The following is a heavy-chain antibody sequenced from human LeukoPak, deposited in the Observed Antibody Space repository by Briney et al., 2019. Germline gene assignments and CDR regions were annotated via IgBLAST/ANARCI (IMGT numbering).Heavy chain of an antibody. J-gene: IGHJ4*02. Sequence: GGSLRLSCAASGFTFSTFWMTWVRQAPGKGLEWVANIREDGIEKYYVDSVKGRFTISRDNAKNSLYLQMNSLRAEDTAVYYCARDRDYYGSGSSRTGYFDYWGQGTLVTVSS. V-gene: IGHV3-7*01. CDR3: ARDRDYYGSGSSRTGYFDY. CDR1: GFTFSTFW. D-gene: IGHD3-10*01. CDR2: IREDGIEK.